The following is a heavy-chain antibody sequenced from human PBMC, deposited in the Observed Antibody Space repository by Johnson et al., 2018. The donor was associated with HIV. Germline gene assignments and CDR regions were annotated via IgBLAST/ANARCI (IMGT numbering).Heavy chain of an antibody. D-gene: IGHD4-23*01. Sequence: VQLVESGGGLVKPGGSLRLSCAASGFTFSNAWMSWVRQAPGKGLEWVGRIKSNTDGGTTDYAAPVKGRFTISRDDSKNTLYLQMNSLKTEDTAVYYCSNSHDAFDIWGQGTMVTVSS. CDR3: SNSHDAFDI. CDR2: IKSNTDGGTT. V-gene: IGHV3-15*01. CDR1: GFTFSNAW. J-gene: IGHJ3*02.